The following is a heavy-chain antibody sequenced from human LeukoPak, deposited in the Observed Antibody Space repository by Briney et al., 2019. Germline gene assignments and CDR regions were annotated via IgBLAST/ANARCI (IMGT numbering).Heavy chain of an antibody. Sequence: GASVKVSCKASGYTFTGYYMHWVRQAPGQGLEWMGWINPNSGGTNYAQKLQGRLTMTTDTSTSTAYMDLRSLRSDDTAVYYCARAAEWFGELSTKPFDYWGQGTLVTVSS. CDR3: ARAAEWFGELSTKPFDY. J-gene: IGHJ4*02. D-gene: IGHD3-10*01. CDR2: INPNSGGT. CDR1: GYTFTGYY. V-gene: IGHV1-2*02.